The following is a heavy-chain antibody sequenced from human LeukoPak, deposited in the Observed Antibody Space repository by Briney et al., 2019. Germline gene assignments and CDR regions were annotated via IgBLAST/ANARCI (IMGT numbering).Heavy chain of an antibody. CDR1: GYTFTGYY. CDR3: ARGGSSWRIRSFDY. CDR2: INPNSGGT. Sequence: GASVKVSCKASGYTFTGYYMHWVRQAPGQGLVWMGWINPNSGGTNYAQKFQGRVTMTRDTSISTAYMELSRLRSDDTAVYYCARGGSSWRIRSFDYWGQGTLVTVSS. D-gene: IGHD6-13*01. V-gene: IGHV1-2*02. J-gene: IGHJ4*02.